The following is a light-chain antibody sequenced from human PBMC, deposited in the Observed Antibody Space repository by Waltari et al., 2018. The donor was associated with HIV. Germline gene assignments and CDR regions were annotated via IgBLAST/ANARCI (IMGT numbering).Light chain of an antibody. CDR1: SSDVGPYNH. CDR2: EVS. J-gene: IGLJ2*01. Sequence: QSALTQPASVSGSPGQSITISCTGTSSDVGPYNHVSWYQQHPDKAPKLMIYEVSNRPSGVSNRFSGSKSGNTASLTISGLQAEDEADYYCSSYTTTRTLVFGGGTKLTVL. CDR3: SSYTTTRTLV. V-gene: IGLV2-14*01.